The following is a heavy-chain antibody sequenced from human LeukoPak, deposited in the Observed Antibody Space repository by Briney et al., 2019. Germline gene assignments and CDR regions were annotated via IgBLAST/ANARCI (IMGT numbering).Heavy chain of an antibody. V-gene: IGHV3-30-3*01. CDR1: GFTFSSYA. J-gene: IGHJ6*02. CDR3: ARDYYYSSGFFVYYYGMDV. CDR2: ISYDGNNK. Sequence: GGPLRFSCAASGFTFSSYAMHWVRQAPGKGLEWVAVISYDGNNKYYADSVKGRFTISRDNPKNTLYLQMISLRAEDTAVYYCARDYYYSSGFFVYYYGMDVWGQGTTVTVSS. D-gene: IGHD3-22*01.